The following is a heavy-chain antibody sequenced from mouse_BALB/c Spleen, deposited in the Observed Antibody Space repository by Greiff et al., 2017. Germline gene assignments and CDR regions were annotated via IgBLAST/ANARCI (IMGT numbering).Heavy chain of an antibody. CDR2: IDPANGNT. CDR3: ARSYGYDGY. D-gene: IGHD2-2*01. J-gene: IGHJ2*01. Sequence: EVQLHQSGAELVKPGASVKLSCTASGFNIKDPYMHWVKQRPEQGLEWIGRIDPANGNTKYDPKFQGKATITADTSSNTAYLQLSSLTSEDTAVYYCARSYGYDGYWGQGTTLTVSS. CDR1: GFNIKDPY. V-gene: IGHV14-3*02.